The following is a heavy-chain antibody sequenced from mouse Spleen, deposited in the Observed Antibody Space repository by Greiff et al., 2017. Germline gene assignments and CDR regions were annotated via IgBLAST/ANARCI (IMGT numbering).Heavy chain of an antibody. CDR2: ISGGGGNT. CDR3: ARHGLLRYFDY. J-gene: IGHJ2*01. CDR1: GFTFSSYT. D-gene: IGHD1-1*01. Sequence: EVMLVESGGGLVKPGGSLKLSCAASGFTFSSYTMSWVRQTPEKRLEWVATISGGGGNTYYPDSVKGRFTISRDNAKNTLYLQMSSLRSEDTALYYCARHGLLRYFDYWGQGTTLTVSS. V-gene: IGHV5-9*01.